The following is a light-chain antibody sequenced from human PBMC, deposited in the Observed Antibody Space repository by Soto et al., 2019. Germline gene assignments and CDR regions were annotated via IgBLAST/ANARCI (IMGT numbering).Light chain of an antibody. CDR2: RSD. CDR3: SARDDSLSGVV. V-gene: IGLV1-47*01. CDR1: SSNIGSNH. Sequence: QPVLTQPPSASGTPGQRVTISCSGSSSNIGSNHVYWYQQFQGTAPKLLMYRSDQRPSGVPDRFSGSKSGTSASLAISGLRYDDEADYYCSARDDSLSGVVFGGGTKLTVL. J-gene: IGLJ2*01.